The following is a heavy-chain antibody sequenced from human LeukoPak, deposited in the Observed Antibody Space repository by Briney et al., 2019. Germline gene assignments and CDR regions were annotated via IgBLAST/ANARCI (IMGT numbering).Heavy chain of an antibody. D-gene: IGHD1-26*01. Sequence: GASVKVSCKASGGTFSSYAISWVRQAPGQGLEWMGGIIPIFGTANYAQKFQGRVTITADKSTSTAYMELSSLRSEDTAVYYCARHSSEVAPIDYWGQGTLVAVSS. CDR1: GGTFSSYA. V-gene: IGHV1-69*06. CDR3: ARHSSEVAPIDY. J-gene: IGHJ4*02. CDR2: IIPIFGTA.